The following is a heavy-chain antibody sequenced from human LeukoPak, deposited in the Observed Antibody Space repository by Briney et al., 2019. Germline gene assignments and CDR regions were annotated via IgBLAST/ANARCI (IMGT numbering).Heavy chain of an antibody. CDR2: IHYDGRT. J-gene: IGHJ4*02. D-gene: IGHD2-8*01. CDR3: ARHLNGGTHPLDN. Sequence: PSENLSLNCTVSGASMSGQHWSWIRQAPGNGLEWIAWIHYDGRTNYNPSLKSRLSLSVDTSTNQFSLSLNSVTAADTAVYFCARHLNGGTHPLDNWGPGIRVIVSP. V-gene: IGHV4-59*08. CDR1: GASMSGQH.